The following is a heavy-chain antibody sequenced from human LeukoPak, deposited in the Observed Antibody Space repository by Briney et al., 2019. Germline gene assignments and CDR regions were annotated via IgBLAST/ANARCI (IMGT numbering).Heavy chain of an antibody. V-gene: IGHV3-33*06. J-gene: IGHJ4*02. D-gene: IGHD6-25*01. Sequence: PGRSLRLSCAASGFTFSTYAMHWVRQAPGKGLEWVAFIWPDGSKKYYADSVKGRFAISRENSKNTVYLQVNDLRPEDTALYFCAKISSSAESNFDYWGQGTLLTVSS. CDR1: GFTFSTYA. CDR3: AKISSSAESNFDY. CDR2: IWPDGSKK.